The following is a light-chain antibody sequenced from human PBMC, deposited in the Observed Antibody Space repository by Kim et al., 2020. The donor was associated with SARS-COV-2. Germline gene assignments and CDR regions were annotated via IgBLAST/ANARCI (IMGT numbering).Light chain of an antibody. J-gene: IGKJ2*01. CDR1: QSVSSY. CDR3: QQHSNYA. V-gene: IGKV3-11*01. CDR2: DAS. Sequence: TLSLSPGERATLSCRASQSVSSYLAWYQHKPGQAPRLLIYDASNRATDIPARFSGSGSGTDFTLTISSLEPEDFAVYYCQQHSNYAFGQGTKLEI.